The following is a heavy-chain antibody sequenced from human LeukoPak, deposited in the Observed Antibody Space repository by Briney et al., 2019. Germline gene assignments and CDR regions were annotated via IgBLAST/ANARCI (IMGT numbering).Heavy chain of an antibody. V-gene: IGHV1-18*01. CDR2: ISAYNGNT. CDR1: GYTFTSYG. D-gene: IGHD6-19*01. CDR3: ARPSPGQGSGWYDYDY. J-gene: IGHJ4*02. Sequence: ASVKVSCKASGYTFTSYGISWVRQAPGQGLEWMGWISAYNGNTNYAQKLQGRVTMTTDPSTSTAYMELRSLRSDDTAVYYCARPSPGQGSGWYDYDYWGQGTLVTVSS.